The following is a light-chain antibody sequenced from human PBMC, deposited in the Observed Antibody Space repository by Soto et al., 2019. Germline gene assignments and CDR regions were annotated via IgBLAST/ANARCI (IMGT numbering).Light chain of an antibody. CDR2: WAS. CDR3: QQYYSTPPT. CDR1: QSVLYSSNNENY. V-gene: IGKV4-1*01. J-gene: IGKJ1*01. Sequence: DIVLTQSPDSLAVSLGERATINCKSSQSVLYSSNNENYLAWYQQKPGQPPNLLVYWASTRESGVPDRFSGSGSGTDFTLTISSLQAEDVAVYYCQQYYSTPPTFGQGTKVEIK.